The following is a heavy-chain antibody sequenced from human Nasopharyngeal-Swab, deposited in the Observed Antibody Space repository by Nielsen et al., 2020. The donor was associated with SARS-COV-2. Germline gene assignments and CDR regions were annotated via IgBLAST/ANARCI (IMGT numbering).Heavy chain of an antibody. Sequence: GESLKISCAASGFTFSSYGMHWVRQAPGKGLEWVAVIWYDGSNKYYADSVKGRFTIPRDNSKNTLYLQMNSLRAEDTAVYYCARVYSVAGGDDYWGQGTLVTVSS. CDR2: IWYDGSNK. J-gene: IGHJ4*02. CDR3: ARVYSVAGGDDY. D-gene: IGHD6-19*01. CDR1: GFTFSSYG. V-gene: IGHV3-33*01.